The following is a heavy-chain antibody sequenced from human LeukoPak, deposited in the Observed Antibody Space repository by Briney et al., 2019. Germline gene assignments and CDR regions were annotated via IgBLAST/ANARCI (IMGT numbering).Heavy chain of an antibody. J-gene: IGHJ3*02. CDR3: ARDPHDYGDYGAFDI. CDR1: GFTFSSYA. D-gene: IGHD4-17*01. CDR2: ISYDGSNK. Sequence: GGSLRLSCAASGFTFSSYAMHWVRQAPGKGLEWVAVISYDGSNKYYADSVKGRFTISRDNSKNTLYLQMNSLRAEDTAVYYCARDPHDYGDYGAFDIWGQGKMVTVS. V-gene: IGHV3-30-3*01.